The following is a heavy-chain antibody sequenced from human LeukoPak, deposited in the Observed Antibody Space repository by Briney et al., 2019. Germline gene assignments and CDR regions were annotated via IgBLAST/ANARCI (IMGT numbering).Heavy chain of an antibody. CDR1: GDSFTSVTDY. Sequence: PSETLSLTCTVSGDSFTSVTDYWAWIRQPAGKGLEWIGRIYTSGSTNYNPSLKSRVTMSVDTSKNQFSLKLSSVTAADTAVYYCARVKGSNWFDPWGKGTLVTVSS. CDR2: IYTSGST. D-gene: IGHD6-19*01. CDR3: ARVKGSNWFDP. V-gene: IGHV4-61*02. J-gene: IGHJ5*02.